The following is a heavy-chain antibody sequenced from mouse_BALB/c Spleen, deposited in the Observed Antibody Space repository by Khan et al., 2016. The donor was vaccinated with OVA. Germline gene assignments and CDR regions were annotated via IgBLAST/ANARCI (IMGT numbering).Heavy chain of an antibody. CDR3: ARAYYGNYREAMDY. J-gene: IGHJ4*01. V-gene: IGHV2-6-7*01. CDR1: GFSLTGYG. CDR2: IWGDGST. Sequence: VQLQPSGPGLVAPSQRLSITCTVSGFSLTGYGVNWVRQPPGKGLEWLGMIWGDGSTDYNSVLKSRLSISKDNSKSQIFLKMNSLQTDDTARYYGARAYYGNYREAMDYWGQGTSVTVSS. D-gene: IGHD2-10*01.